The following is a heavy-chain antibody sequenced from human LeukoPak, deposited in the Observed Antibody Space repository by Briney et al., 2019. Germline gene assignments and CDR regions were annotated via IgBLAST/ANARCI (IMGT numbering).Heavy chain of an antibody. CDR1: GYTFTSYY. CDR3: ARDQYGGNSFDY. V-gene: IGHV1-2*02. J-gene: IGHJ4*02. D-gene: IGHD4-23*01. CDR2: INPNSDGT. Sequence: ASVKVSCKASGYTFTSYYMHWVRQAPGQGLEWMGWINPNSDGTNYAQKFQGRVTMTRDTSISTAYMELSRLRSDDTAVYYCARDQYGGNSFDYWGQRTLVTVSS.